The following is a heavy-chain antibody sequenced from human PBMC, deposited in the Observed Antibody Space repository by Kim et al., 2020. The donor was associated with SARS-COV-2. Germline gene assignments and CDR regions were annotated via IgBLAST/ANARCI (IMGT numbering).Heavy chain of an antibody. CDR2: ISISSSYI. J-gene: IGHJ4*02. V-gene: IGHV3-21*01. CDR3: ARDYEYVWGSYSVLSFDY. D-gene: IGHD3-16*01. CDR1: GFTFSSYS. Sequence: GGSLRLSCAASGFTFSSYSMNWVRQAPGKGLEWVSSISISSSYIYYADSVKGRFTISRDNAKNSLYLQMNSLRAEDTAVYYCARDYEYVWGSYSVLSFDYWGQGTLVTVSS.